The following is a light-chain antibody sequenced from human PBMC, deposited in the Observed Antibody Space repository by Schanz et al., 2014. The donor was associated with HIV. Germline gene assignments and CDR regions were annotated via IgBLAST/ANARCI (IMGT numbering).Light chain of an antibody. CDR3: GAWDSGRRAVV. Sequence: QSVLTQPPSVSAAPGQRVTIPCSGGAFNVGHNFVFWYQQFPGTAPKLLIYADHQRPSEIPDRFSGSKSGTSATLAIIGLQAGDEADYYCGAWDSGRRAVVFGGGTKLTVL. CDR2: ADH. J-gene: IGLJ2*01. V-gene: IGLV1-51*01. CDR1: AFNVGHNF.